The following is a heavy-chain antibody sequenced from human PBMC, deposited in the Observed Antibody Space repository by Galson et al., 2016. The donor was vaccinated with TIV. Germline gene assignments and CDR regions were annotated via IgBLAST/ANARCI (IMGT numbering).Heavy chain of an antibody. V-gene: IGHV1-69*06. CDR1: GGTLNTFI. CDR2: IIPAFSPP. Sequence: SVKVSCKASGGTLNTFIVSWVRQAPGQGLQWLGGIIPAFSPPTHAQDFQDRVTISADSSTQTVYMELRSLRSEDTAVYYCARGLRSSGYDFYYYMDVWGKGTAVIVSS. D-gene: IGHD6-13*01. CDR3: ARGLRSSGYDFYYYMDV. J-gene: IGHJ6*03.